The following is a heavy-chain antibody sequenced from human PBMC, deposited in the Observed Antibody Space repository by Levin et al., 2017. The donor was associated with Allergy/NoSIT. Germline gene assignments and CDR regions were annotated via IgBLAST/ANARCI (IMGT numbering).Heavy chain of an antibody. V-gene: IGHV3-66*01. Sequence: GESLKISFSSSGLPVLRPYLPCVRQAPGRGLELVSAIYSGGNTFNADSVKGRFTISRDNSKNTLYLQMNSLRVEDTAVYYCASRPGAAAGPLDYWGQGTLVTVSS. CDR2: IYSGGNT. J-gene: IGHJ4*02. CDR3: ASRPGAAAGPLDY. D-gene: IGHD6-13*01. CDR1: GLPVLRPY.